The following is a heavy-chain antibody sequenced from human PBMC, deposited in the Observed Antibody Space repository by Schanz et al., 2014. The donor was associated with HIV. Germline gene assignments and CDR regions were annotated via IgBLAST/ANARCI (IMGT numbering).Heavy chain of an antibody. V-gene: IGHV3-7*01. D-gene: IGHD3-16*01. Sequence: QVLESGGGLVQTGGSLRLSCVASGFTFSDFSMNWVRQAPGKGLEWVANIKEDGSEKYHADSVKGRFTISRDNAKNSLFLQMESLRAEDTAVYYCARDGGEVWGQGTTVTVSS. CDR3: ARDGGEV. CDR1: GFTFSDFS. CDR2: IKEDGSEK. J-gene: IGHJ6*02.